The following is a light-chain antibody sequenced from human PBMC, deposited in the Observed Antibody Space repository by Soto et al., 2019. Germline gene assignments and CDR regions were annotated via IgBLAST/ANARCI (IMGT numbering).Light chain of an antibody. V-gene: IGKV3-15*01. CDR2: GAS. CDR1: QSVSSN. CDR3: QQYNNWPPRT. J-gene: IGKJ1*01. Sequence: EIVMTQSPATVSVSPGERATLSCRASQSVSSNLAWYQQKPGQAPRLLIYGASTRATGIPARFSGSGSGTEFTLTISSLQSEDFAVYYCQQYNNWPPRTFGQGTKVEIK.